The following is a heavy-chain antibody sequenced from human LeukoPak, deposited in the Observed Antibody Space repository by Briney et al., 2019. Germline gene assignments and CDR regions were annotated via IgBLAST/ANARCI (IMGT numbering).Heavy chain of an antibody. Sequence: ASVKVSCKASRYIFASYYMNWVRQAPGQGLEWMGIINPSGGDTRYAQKFQGRVTMTRDTSTTTVYMELSSLRSEDTAVYYCARDTGDYSRTFDYWGQGTLVRVSS. CDR2: INPSGGDT. CDR3: ARDTGDYSRTFDY. CDR1: RYIFASYY. J-gene: IGHJ4*02. V-gene: IGHV1-46*01. D-gene: IGHD6-13*01.